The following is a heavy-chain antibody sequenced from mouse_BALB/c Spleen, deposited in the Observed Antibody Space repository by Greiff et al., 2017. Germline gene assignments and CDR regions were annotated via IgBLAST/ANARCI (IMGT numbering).Heavy chain of an antibody. CDR1: GFTFNTYA. V-gene: IGHV10-1*02. CDR3: VRQGYYGNPFYY. D-gene: IGHD2-1*01. Sequence: EVQVVESGGGLVQPKGSLKLSCAASGFTFNTYAMNWVRQAPGKGLEWVARIRSKSNNYATYYADSVKDRFTISRDDSQSMLYLQMNNLKTEDTAMYYCVRQGYYGNPFYYWGQGTTLTVSS. CDR2: IRSKSNNYAT. J-gene: IGHJ2*01.